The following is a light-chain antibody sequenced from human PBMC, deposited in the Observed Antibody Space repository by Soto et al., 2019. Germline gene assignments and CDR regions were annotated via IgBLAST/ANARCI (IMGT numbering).Light chain of an antibody. CDR2: GAS. Sequence: DIQMTQSPSTLSASVGDRVTVTCRASQSISSWLAWYQQKPGKAPKLLIYGASNLQSGVPSRFSGGGSGTDFTLTISSLQPEDFGTYYCQLSYTSPVTFGGGTKVDIK. V-gene: IGKV1-5*01. J-gene: IGKJ4*01. CDR3: QLSYTSPVT. CDR1: QSISSW.